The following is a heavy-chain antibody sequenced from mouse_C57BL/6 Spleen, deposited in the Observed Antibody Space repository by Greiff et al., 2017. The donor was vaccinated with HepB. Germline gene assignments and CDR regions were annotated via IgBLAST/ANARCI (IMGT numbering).Heavy chain of an antibody. CDR1: GFTFSDYY. D-gene: IGHD1-1*01. CDR3: ARPLGSSYAMDY. Sequence: EVQLMESGGGLVQPGGSLKLSCAASGFTFSDYYMYWVRQTPEKRLEWVAYISNGGGSTYYPDTVKGRFTISRDNAKNTLYLQMSRLKSEDTAMYYCARPLGSSYAMDYWGQGTSVTVSS. V-gene: IGHV5-12*01. CDR2: ISNGGGST. J-gene: IGHJ4*01.